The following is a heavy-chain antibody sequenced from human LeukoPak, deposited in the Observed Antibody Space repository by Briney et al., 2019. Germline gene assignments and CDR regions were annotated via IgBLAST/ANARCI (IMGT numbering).Heavy chain of an antibody. CDR1: GGSISSYY. V-gene: IGHV4-59*12. Sequence: SETLSLTCTVSGGSISSYYWSWIRQPPGKGLEWIGYIYYSGSTNYNPSLKSRVTISVDTSKNQFSLKLSSVTAADTAVYYCARGRLVNTASLYYFDYWGQGTLVTVSS. CDR2: IYYSGST. J-gene: IGHJ4*02. CDR3: ARGRLVNTASLYYFDY. D-gene: IGHD5-18*01.